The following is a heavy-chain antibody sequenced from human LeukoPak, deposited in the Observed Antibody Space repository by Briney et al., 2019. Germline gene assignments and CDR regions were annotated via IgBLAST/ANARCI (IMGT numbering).Heavy chain of an antibody. CDR3: ARDKRGGSSSDI. Sequence: SETLSLTCTVSGGSIDNYYWTWIRQPPGKGLEWIGYIYYTGTTNYNPSLKSRVTISVDTSKSQLSLQLSSVTAADTAVYYCARDKRGGSSSDIWGQGTMVTVSS. V-gene: IGHV4-59*12. J-gene: IGHJ3*02. D-gene: IGHD6-13*01. CDR1: GGSIDNYY. CDR2: IYYTGTT.